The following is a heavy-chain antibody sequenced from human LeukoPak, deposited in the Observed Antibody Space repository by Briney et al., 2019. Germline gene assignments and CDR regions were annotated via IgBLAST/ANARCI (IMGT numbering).Heavy chain of an antibody. D-gene: IGHD1-26*01. CDR2: ISYDGSNK. CDR3: AKADGRTYLVGATYSY. CDR1: GFTFSSYA. V-gene: IGHV3-30*04. Sequence: PGGSLRLSCAASGFTFSSYAMHWVRQAPGKGLEWVAVISYDGSNKYYADSVKGRFTISRDTSKNTLYLQMNSLRAEDTAVYYCAKADGRTYLVGATYSYWGQGTLVTVSS. J-gene: IGHJ4*02.